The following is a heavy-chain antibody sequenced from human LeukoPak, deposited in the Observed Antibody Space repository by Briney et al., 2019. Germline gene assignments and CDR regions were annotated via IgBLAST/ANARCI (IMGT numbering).Heavy chain of an antibody. CDR2: IYNSGNT. CDR3: ASGAAGTVGYYYYYMDI. Sequence: PSETLSLTCTVSGYSISSDYYWGWIRQPPGKGLEWIGSIYNSGNTYYSPSLKSRVTISVDTSKNQFSVKLSSVTAADTAVYYCASGAAGTVGYYYYYMDIWGKGTTVTVSS. V-gene: IGHV4-38-2*02. D-gene: IGHD6-13*01. CDR1: GYSISSDYY. J-gene: IGHJ6*03.